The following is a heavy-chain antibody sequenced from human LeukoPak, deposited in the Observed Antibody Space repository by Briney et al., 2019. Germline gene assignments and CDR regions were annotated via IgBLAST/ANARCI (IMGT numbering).Heavy chain of an antibody. V-gene: IGHV4-59*01. CDR1: VGSISISY. J-gene: IGHJ4*02. Sequence: PSETLSLTCTVSVGSISISYWSSIRHRPQERLEWIGHTYYSGGTNYNPSLKSRVTTSVDTSTNQFSLNLRSVAAADTAVYYCERGSYYDIWTGYYLETVLFDYWGQGTLVTVSS. CDR3: ERGSYYDIWTGYYLETVLFDY. CDR2: TYYSGGT. D-gene: IGHD3-9*01.